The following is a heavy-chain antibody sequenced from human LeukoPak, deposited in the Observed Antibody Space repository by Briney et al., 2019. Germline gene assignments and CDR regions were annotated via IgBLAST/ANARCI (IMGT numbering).Heavy chain of an antibody. CDR1: GFTFSIYW. Sequence: QPGGSLRLSCAASGFTFSIYWMSWVRQAPGKGLEWVANIKQNGSEKYYVDSVKGRFTISRGNAKSSLYLQMNSLRAEDTAVYYCARGSDSSSPDFDYWGQGTLVTVSS. D-gene: IGHD6-6*01. J-gene: IGHJ4*02. CDR3: ARGSDSSSPDFDY. CDR2: IKQNGSEK. V-gene: IGHV3-7*01.